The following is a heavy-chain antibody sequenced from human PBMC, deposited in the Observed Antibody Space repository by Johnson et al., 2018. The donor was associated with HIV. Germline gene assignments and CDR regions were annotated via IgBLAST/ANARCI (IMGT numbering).Heavy chain of an antibody. V-gene: IGHV3-11*04. CDR3: ASVLLWFGADDAFDI. CDR2: VSWNVSRA. D-gene: IGHD3-10*01. CDR1: GFTFSEYY. Sequence: VQLVESGGGLVKPGGSLRLSCAASGFTFSEYYMSWIRQAPGKGLEWVSGVSWNVSRAHDADSVRGRLTISRDNAKNSLYLRVNSLRAEDTAVYYCASVLLWFGADDAFDIWGQGTMVTVSS. J-gene: IGHJ3*02.